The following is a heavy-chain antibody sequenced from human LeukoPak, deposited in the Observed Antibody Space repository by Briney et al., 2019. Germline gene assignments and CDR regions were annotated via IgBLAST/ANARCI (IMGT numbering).Heavy chain of an antibody. CDR2: TRNKANSYTT. J-gene: IGHJ6*03. V-gene: IGHV3-72*01. CDR3: ARVMGGGPWGYYYYMDV. Sequence: PGGSLRLSCAASGFTLSDHYMDWFRQAPGKGLEWVGRTRNKANSYTTEYAASVKGRFTISRDDSKNSLYLQMNSLKTEDTAVYYCARVMGGGPWGYYYYMDVWGKGTTVTVSS. CDR1: GFTLSDHY. D-gene: IGHD3-10*01.